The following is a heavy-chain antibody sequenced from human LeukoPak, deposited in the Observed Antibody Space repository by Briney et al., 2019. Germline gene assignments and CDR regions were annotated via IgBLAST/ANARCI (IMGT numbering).Heavy chain of an antibody. CDR1: GGSFSGYY. V-gene: IGHV4-34*01. CDR3: ARAQIAAAGTSTFDY. Sequence: ETLSLTCAVYGGSFSGYYWSWIRQPPGKGLEWIGEINHSGSTNYNPSLKSRVTISVDTSKSQFSLKLSSVTAADTAVYYCARAQIAAAGTSTFDYWGQGTLVTVSS. J-gene: IGHJ4*02. CDR2: INHSGST. D-gene: IGHD6-13*01.